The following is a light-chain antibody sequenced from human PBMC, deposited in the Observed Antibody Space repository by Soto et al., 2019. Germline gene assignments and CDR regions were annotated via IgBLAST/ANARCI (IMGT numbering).Light chain of an antibody. Sequence: EIVLAQSPGTLSLSPGERATLSCRASQSFSSNYLAWYQQRPGQAPRLLIFGASRRATGIPDRFSGSGSGADFTLTISSLEPEDFAVYYCHQRQSWPRTFGQGTKVEIK. J-gene: IGKJ1*01. CDR1: QSFSSNY. CDR2: GAS. V-gene: IGKV3-20*01. CDR3: HQRQSWPRT.